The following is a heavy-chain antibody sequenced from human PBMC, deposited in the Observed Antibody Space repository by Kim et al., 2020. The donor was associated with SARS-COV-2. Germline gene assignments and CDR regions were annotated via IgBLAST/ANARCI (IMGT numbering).Heavy chain of an antibody. D-gene: IGHD3-9*01. Sequence: GGSLRLSCAASGFTFSSYSMNWVRQAPGKGLEWVSSISSSSSYIYYADSVKGRFTISRDNAKNSLYLQMNSLRAEDTAVYYCASALRYFDWLLPPAHYWGQGTLVTVSS. CDR3: ASALRYFDWLLPPAHY. CDR2: ISSSSSYI. J-gene: IGHJ4*02. CDR1: GFTFSSYS. V-gene: IGHV3-21*01.